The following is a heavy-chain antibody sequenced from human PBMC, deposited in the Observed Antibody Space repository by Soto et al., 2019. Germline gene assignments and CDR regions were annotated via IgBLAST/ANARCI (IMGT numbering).Heavy chain of an antibody. CDR2: IWYDGSNK. V-gene: IGHV3-33*01. CDR3: ARESGYDYYSYGMEV. Sequence: GGSLRLSCASSVFTFSSYGMHWVRQAPGKGLEWVAVIWYDGSNKYYADSVKGRFTISRDNSKNTLYLQMNSLRAEDTAVYYCARESGYDYYSYGMEVLGQGTTVNVSS. D-gene: IGHD5-12*01. J-gene: IGHJ6*01. CDR1: VFTFSSYG.